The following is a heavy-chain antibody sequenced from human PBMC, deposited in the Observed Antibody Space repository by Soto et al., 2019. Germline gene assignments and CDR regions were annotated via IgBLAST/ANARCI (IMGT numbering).Heavy chain of an antibody. Sequence: QVQLQESGPGLVKPSQALSLTCTVSGGSISSGVYYWSWIRQHPGKGLEWIGYIYYDGSTYYNPSLKSRVTMSVDTSKHQFSLRLSSVTAADTAEYYCARALTITAPFDHWGQGTLVTVSS. J-gene: IGHJ5*02. CDR1: GGSISSGVYY. D-gene: IGHD6-6*01. V-gene: IGHV4-31*03. CDR2: IYYDGST. CDR3: ARALTITAPFDH.